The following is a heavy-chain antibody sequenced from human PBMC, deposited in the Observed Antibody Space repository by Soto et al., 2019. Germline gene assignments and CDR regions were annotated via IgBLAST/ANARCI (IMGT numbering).Heavy chain of an antibody. CDR2: INSDGSST. J-gene: IGHJ4*02. Sequence: TGGSLRLSCAAAGFPFNNYWMRWVRQAPGKGLVWVLSINSDGSSTSYADSVKGRFTISRDNAKNTLYLQMNSLRAEDTAVYYCASSLLTPFDYWGQGTLVTVSS. D-gene: IGHD7-27*01. CDR1: GFPFNNYW. CDR3: ASSLLTPFDY. V-gene: IGHV3-74*01.